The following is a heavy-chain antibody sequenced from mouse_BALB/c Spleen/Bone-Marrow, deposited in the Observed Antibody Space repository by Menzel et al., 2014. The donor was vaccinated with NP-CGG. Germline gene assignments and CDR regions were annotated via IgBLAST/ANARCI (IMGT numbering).Heavy chain of an antibody. CDR1: GFSLTSYG. Sequence: VKLMESGPGLVQPSQSLSITCTVSGFSLTSYGVHWVRQSPGKGLEWLGIIWSGGSTDYNAAFISRLSISKDNSKSQVFFKMNSLQPNDTAIYYCARTGPSFAYWGQGTLVTVSA. J-gene: IGHJ3*01. CDR3: ARTGPSFAY. CDR2: IWSGGST. V-gene: IGHV2-2*02.